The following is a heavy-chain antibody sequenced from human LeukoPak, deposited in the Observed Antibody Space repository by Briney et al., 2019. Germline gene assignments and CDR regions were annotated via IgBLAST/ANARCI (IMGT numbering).Heavy chain of an antibody. CDR2: IIPILGIA. CDR3: ARDTAPYSTDY. Sequence: SVKVSRKASGGTFSSYTISWVRQAPGQGLEWMGRIIPILGIANYAQKFQGRVTITADKSTSTAYMELSSLRSEDTAVYYCARDTAPYSTDYWGQGTLVTVSS. V-gene: IGHV1-69*04. J-gene: IGHJ4*02. CDR1: GGTFSSYT. D-gene: IGHD4-11*01.